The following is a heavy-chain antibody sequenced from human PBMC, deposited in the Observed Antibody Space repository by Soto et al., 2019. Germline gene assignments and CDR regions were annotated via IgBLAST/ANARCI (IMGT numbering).Heavy chain of an antibody. V-gene: IGHV4-34*01. CDR1: GGSVSSSSNYY. D-gene: IGHD1-1*01. CDR3: ARVERGTATTVVDAFDI. CDR2: MSHSGGT. Sequence: QVQLQQWGAGLLKPSETLSLTCAVYGGSVSSSSNYYWSWIWHPPGKGLEWIGEMSHSGGTHFNPSLKNQVTISVDTSKNQFSLKMSSVTAADTDLYYCARVERGTATTVVDAFDIWGPGTMVTVSS. J-gene: IGHJ3*02.